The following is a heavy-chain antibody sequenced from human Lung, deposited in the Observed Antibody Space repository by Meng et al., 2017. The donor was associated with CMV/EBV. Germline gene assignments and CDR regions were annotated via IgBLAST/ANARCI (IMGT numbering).Heavy chain of an antibody. CDR1: GFTFEDYG. Sequence: ESLKISCAASGFTFEDYGMSWVRQVPGKGLEWVSSIIWNGAGTSYADSVKGRFIISRDNAKNSLYLQMNSLRAEDTALYYCARDRGSSEYYLDNWGQGTXVTVSS. V-gene: IGHV3-20*04. D-gene: IGHD1-26*01. J-gene: IGHJ4*02. CDR2: IIWNGAGT. CDR3: ARDRGSSEYYLDN.